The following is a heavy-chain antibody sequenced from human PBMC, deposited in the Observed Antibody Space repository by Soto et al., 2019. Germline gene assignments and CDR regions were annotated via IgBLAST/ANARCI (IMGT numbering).Heavy chain of an antibody. V-gene: IGHV4-59*12. Sequence: SETLSLTCNVSGGSICSYYWNWTRPSPGKGLEWIGYISDSGSTNYNPSLKSRVTISVDTSKNQFSLKLSSATAADTAVSYCARSSIAARPIDYWGQGTLVTVSS. CDR1: GGSICSYY. CDR2: ISDSGST. D-gene: IGHD6-6*01. J-gene: IGHJ4*02. CDR3: ARSSIAARPIDY.